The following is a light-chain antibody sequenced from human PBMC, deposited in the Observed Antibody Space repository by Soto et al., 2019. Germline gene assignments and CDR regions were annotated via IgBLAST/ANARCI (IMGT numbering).Light chain of an antibody. V-gene: IGKV3-20*01. CDR1: QSVSSNR. J-gene: IGKJ5*01. CDR3: QQYGNSPRT. Sequence: EIVLTQSPGTLSLSPGERATLSCRASQSVSSNRLAWYQQKPGQAPRLLIYGASSRATGIPDRVSGSGSGTDFTFTISRLEPEDFAVYYCQQYGNSPRTFGQGTQLEIK. CDR2: GAS.